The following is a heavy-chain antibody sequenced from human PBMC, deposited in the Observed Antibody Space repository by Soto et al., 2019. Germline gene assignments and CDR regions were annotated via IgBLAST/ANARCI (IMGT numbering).Heavy chain of an antibody. V-gene: IGHV3-33*08. CDR2: IWYGGSNK. J-gene: IGHJ3*02. Sequence: GGSLRLSCAASGFTFSSYSMNWVRQAPGKGLEWVAVIWYGGSNKYYADSVKGRFTISRDNSKNTLYLQMNSLRAEDTAVYYCARGGTIFGVVIIGAFDIWGQGTMVTVSS. CDR3: ARGGTIFGVVIIGAFDI. D-gene: IGHD3-3*01. CDR1: GFTFSSYS.